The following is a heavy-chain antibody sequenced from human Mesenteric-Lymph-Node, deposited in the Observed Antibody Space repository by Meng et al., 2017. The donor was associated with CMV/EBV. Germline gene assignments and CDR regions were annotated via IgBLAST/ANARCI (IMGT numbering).Heavy chain of an antibody. CDR3: ARELGGRPWFAP. CDR1: GFNFSDYY. J-gene: IGHJ5*02. Sequence: SCAASGFNFSDYYITWIRQAPGKGLEWVSYISSTGSTIYYADSVKGRFTLSRDNAKNSLYLQMNSLRAEDTAVYYCARELGGRPWFAPWGQGTLVTVSS. D-gene: IGHD3-16*01. CDR2: ISSTGSTI. V-gene: IGHV3-11*01.